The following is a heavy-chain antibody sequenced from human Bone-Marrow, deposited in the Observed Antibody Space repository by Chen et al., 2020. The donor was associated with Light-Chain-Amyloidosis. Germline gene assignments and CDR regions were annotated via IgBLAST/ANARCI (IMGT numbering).Heavy chain of an antibody. D-gene: IGHD1-26*01. CDR2: ITGGGTSI. CDR1: GFTFSLYG. V-gene: IGHV3-21*01. CDR3: ARGAVGSTHFDH. J-gene: IGHJ4*02. Sequence: EVPLVASGGGLVKPGGSLRLSCAASGFTFSLYGMHWVRQAPGKGLEWVSSITGGGTSINYADSVRGRFTISGDNARNSLYLQMNSLRAEDTAVYYCARGAVGSTHFDHWGQGTQVTVSS.